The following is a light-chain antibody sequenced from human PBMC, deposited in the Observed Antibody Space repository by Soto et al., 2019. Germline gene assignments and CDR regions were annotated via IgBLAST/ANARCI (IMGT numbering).Light chain of an antibody. CDR1: QSVGSF. CDR3: QQRSSSWT. Sequence: EIVLTQSPATLSLSPGERATLSCRASQSVGSFLACYQQRPGQAPRLLIYDASNRATGIPARFSGSGSGTDFTLTISSLEPEDFAVYYCQQRSSSWTFGQGTKVEIE. J-gene: IGKJ1*01. CDR2: DAS. V-gene: IGKV3-11*01.